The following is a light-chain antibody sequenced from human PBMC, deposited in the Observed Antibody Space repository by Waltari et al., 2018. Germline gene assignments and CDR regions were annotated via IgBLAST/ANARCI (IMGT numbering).Light chain of an antibody. J-gene: IGLJ2*01. Sequence: QSVLTQPPSVSGAQGQRVTISCPGSSSNIGAGYAVHWYQQRPGTAPKLLIYGNSNRPSGVPDRFSGSKSGTSASLAITGLQAEDEADYYCQSYDSSLSGSVFGGGTKLTVL. CDR1: SSNIGAGYA. CDR3: QSYDSSLSGSV. V-gene: IGLV1-40*01. CDR2: GNS.